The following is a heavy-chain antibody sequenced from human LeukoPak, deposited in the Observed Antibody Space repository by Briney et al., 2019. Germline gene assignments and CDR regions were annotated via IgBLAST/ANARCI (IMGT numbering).Heavy chain of an antibody. J-gene: IGHJ5*02. Sequence: ASVKVSCKASGYTFTTYGITWVRQAPGQGLEWMGWISCYNGITNFAQKLQGRVTMTTDTSTTTAYMELRSLRSDDTAVYYCARKYDILTGQSNWFDPWGQGTLVTVSS. CDR1: GYTFTTYG. D-gene: IGHD3-9*01. CDR3: ARKYDILTGQSNWFDP. CDR2: ISCYNGIT. V-gene: IGHV1-18*01.